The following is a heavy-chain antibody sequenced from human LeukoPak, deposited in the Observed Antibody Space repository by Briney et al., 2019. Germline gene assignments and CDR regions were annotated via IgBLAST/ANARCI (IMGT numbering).Heavy chain of an antibody. CDR1: GGSISSYY. D-gene: IGHD6-19*01. J-gene: IGHJ4*02. CDR2: IYYSGST. V-gene: IGHV4-59*12. Sequence: PSETLSLTCTVSGGSISSYYWSWIRQPPGKGLEWIGYIYYSGSTYYNPSLKSRVTISVDTSKNQFSLKLSSVTAADTAVYYCARDSGWYSYWGQGTLVTVSS. CDR3: ARDSGWYSY.